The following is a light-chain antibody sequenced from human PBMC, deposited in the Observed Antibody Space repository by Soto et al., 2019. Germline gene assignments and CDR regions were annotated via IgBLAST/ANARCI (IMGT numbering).Light chain of an antibody. V-gene: IGLV2-14*01. J-gene: IGLJ2*01. CDR1: SRDVGGYNY. CDR2: DVS. CDR3: SSYTSSSTLV. Sequence: QSALTQPASVSGSPGQSITISCTGTSRDVGGYNYVSWYQQHPGKAPKLMIYDVSNRPSGVSNRFSGSKSGNTASLTISGLQAEDEADYYCSSYTSSSTLVFCGGTKLTVL.